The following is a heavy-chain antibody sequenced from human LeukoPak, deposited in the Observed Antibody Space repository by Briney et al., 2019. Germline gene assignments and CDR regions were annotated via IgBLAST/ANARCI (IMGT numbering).Heavy chain of an antibody. CDR3: ARGGSSSWSHGDY. CDR1: GFTFSSYG. V-gene: IGHV3-30*03. J-gene: IGHJ4*02. CDR2: ITYDGIRK. Sequence: PGGSLRLSCAASGFTFSSYGMHWVRQAPGKGLEWVAVITYDGIRKYYADSVKGRFTISRDNSKNTLYLQMNTLRPEDTAVYYCARGGSSSWSHGDYWGQGTLVTVSS. D-gene: IGHD6-13*01.